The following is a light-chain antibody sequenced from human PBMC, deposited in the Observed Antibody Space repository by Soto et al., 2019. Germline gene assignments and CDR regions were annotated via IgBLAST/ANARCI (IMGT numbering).Light chain of an antibody. Sequence: EIVMTQSPATLSVSPGESATLSCSASQSVSSNLAWYQHKPGQAPRLLIYGASTRATGIPARFSGSGSGTEFTLTISSLQSEDFAVYYCKQYNNWPRTFGQGTKVEIK. CDR1: QSVSSN. CDR2: GAS. V-gene: IGKV3-15*01. CDR3: KQYNNWPRT. J-gene: IGKJ1*01.